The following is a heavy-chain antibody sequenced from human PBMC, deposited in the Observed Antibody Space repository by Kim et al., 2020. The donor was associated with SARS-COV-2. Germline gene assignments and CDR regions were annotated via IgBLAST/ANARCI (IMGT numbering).Heavy chain of an antibody. V-gene: IGHV1-18*04. CDR3: ARGYYYDSSGYYHYYYYGMDV. Sequence: ASVKVSCKASGYTFTSYGISWVRQAPGQGLEWMGWISAYNGNTNYAQKLQGRVTMTTDTSTSTAYMELRSLRSDDTAVYYCARGYYYDSSGYYHYYYYGMDVWGQGTTVTVSS. CDR2: ISAYNGNT. J-gene: IGHJ6*02. CDR1: GYTFTSYG. D-gene: IGHD3-22*01.